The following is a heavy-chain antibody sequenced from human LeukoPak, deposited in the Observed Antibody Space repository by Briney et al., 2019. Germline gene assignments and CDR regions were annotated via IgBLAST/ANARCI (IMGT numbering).Heavy chain of an antibody. CDR3: ARNNGMDV. Sequence: GGSLRLSCAASGFTFSSYWMHWVRQPPGKGLVWVSRINSDGTSTSYADSVKGRFTISRDNAENTLYLQMNSLRAEDTALYHCARNNGMDVWGQGTTVIVSS. J-gene: IGHJ6*02. CDR1: GFTFSSYW. CDR2: INSDGTST. V-gene: IGHV3-74*01.